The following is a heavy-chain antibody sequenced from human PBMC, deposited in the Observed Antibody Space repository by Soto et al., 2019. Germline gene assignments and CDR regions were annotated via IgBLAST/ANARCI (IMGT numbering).Heavy chain of an antibody. CDR3: AKGVAVAGTEFDY. CDR2: ISGGGDNT. D-gene: IGHD6-13*01. V-gene: IGHV3-23*01. J-gene: IGHJ4*02. Sequence: EVQLLESGGDLVQPGGSLRLSCAASGFTFSSYAMSWVRQAPGKGLEWVSTISGGGDNTYYADSVKGRFTISRDNSKNTLFLQMNSLRGEDTAIYYCAKGVAVAGTEFDYWGQGALVTVSS. CDR1: GFTFSSYA.